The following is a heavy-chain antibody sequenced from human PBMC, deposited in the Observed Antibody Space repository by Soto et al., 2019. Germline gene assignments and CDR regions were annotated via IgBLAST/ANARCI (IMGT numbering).Heavy chain of an antibody. D-gene: IGHD1-7*01. J-gene: IGHJ4*02. V-gene: IGHV3-21*06. CDR1: GFTFTCYS. CDR2: ISSTTNYI. CDR3: ARESEELSSNFDY. Sequence: SLRLSCVASGFTFTCYSMNWVRQAPGKGLEWVSSISSTTNYIYYGDSMNGRFTISIDNAKNSLYLEMNSLRAADPAVYYCARESEELSSNFDYWGQGTLVTLSS.